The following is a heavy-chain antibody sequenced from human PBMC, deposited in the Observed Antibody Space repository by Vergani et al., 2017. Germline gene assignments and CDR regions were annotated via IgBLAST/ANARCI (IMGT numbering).Heavy chain of an antibody. V-gene: IGHV3-73*01. CDR2: IRSKANSYAT. Sequence: EVQLVESGGGLVQPGGSLKLSCAASGFTFSGSAMHWVRQASGKGLEWVGRIRSKANSYATAYAASVKGRFTISRDDSKNTAYLQMNSLKTEDTAVYYCAKGPRMYYYAGDWFDPWGQGTLVTVSS. CDR3: AKGPRMYYYAGDWFDP. CDR1: GFTFSGSA. J-gene: IGHJ5*02. D-gene: IGHD3-10*01.